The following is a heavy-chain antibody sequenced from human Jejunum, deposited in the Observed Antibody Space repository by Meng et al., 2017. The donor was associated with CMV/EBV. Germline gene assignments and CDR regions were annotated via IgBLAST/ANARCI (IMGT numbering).Heavy chain of an antibody. CDR3: ARDALREGYFDL. Sequence: RQPQGSGRGLVKPSETLPPTCTVPGCTLSSTSSYWVWIRQPPGKGLEWIGGVYYSGNTYYNPSLKSRVTLSVDTSKNQFSLKLNSVTAADTAVYHCARDALREGYFDLWGRGTLVTVSS. CDR2: VYYSGNT. V-gene: IGHV4-39*07. D-gene: IGHD4-17*01. CDR1: GCTLSSTSSY. J-gene: IGHJ2*01.